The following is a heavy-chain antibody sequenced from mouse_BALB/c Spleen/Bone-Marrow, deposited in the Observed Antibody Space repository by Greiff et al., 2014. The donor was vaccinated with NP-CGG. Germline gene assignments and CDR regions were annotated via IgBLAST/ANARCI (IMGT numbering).Heavy chain of an antibody. D-gene: IGHD1-1*01. J-gene: IGHJ3*01. V-gene: IGHV1S45*01. Sequence: EVQLQQSGAELVRPGASVKISCMAFGYTFTDYHINWVKQRPGQGLDWIGYINPYNDYTNYNQKFKGKATLIVDKSSSTAYMELSSLTSEDSAVFYCARHGSSYVRFAYWGQGTLVTVSA. CDR2: INPYNDYT. CDR1: GYTFTDYH. CDR3: ARHGSSYVRFAY.